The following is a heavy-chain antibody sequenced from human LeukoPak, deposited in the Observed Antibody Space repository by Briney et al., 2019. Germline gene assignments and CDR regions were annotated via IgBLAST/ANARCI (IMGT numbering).Heavy chain of an antibody. J-gene: IGHJ4*02. CDR1: GGSISSHY. Sequence: SETLSLTCTVSGGSISSHYWSWIRQPPGKGLEWIGYIYYSGSTNYNPSLKSRVTISVDTSKNQFSLKLSSVTAADTAVYYCARFPEYSSSRGKFDYWGQGTLSPSPQ. CDR2: IYYSGST. V-gene: IGHV4-59*11. CDR3: ARFPEYSSSRGKFDY. D-gene: IGHD6-6*01.